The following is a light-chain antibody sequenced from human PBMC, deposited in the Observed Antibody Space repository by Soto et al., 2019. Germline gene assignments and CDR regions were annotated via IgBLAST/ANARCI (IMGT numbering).Light chain of an antibody. CDR3: QQYGSSPLT. J-gene: IGKJ4*01. V-gene: IGKV3-20*01. Sequence: EIVLTQSPVTLSFSPWEIATLSCSASQFFTSNYLAWYQHKPGQAPRLLIYGASSRATGIPDRFSGSGSGTDFTLTISRLEPEDFAVYYCQQYGSSPLTFGGGTKVDIK. CDR2: GAS. CDR1: QFFTSNY.